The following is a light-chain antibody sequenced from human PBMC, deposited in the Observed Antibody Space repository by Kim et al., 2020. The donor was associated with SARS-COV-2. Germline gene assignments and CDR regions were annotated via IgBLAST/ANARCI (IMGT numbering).Light chain of an antibody. J-gene: IGLJ2*01. CDR2: GKN. CDR1: SLRSYY. Sequence: ALGQTVRITCQGASLRSYYAPWYQHKPGQAPILVIYGKNNRPSGIPDRFSGSSSGNTASLTITGTQAGDEADYYCNSRDSNDNVVFGGGTQLTVL. CDR3: NSRDSNDNVV. V-gene: IGLV3-19*01.